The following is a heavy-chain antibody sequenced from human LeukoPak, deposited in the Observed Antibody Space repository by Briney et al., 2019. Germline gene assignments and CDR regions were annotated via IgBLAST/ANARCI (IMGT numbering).Heavy chain of an antibody. CDR1: GGSSSGYY. D-gene: IGHD2-8*02. Sequence: SETLSLTCAVYGGSSSGYYWSWIRQPPGKRLEWIGEINHSGSTNYNPSLKSRVTISVDTSKNQFSLKLSSVTAADTAVYYCARVELVWDYYYGMDVWGQGTTVTVSS. CDR2: INHSGST. CDR3: ARVELVWDYYYGMDV. V-gene: IGHV4-34*01. J-gene: IGHJ6*02.